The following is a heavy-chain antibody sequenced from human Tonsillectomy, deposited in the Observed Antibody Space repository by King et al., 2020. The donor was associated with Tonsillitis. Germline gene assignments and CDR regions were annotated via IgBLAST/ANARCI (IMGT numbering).Heavy chain of an antibody. V-gene: IGHV3-30*18. CDR3: AKDFYGSGSYGGFDY. CDR1: GFTFSGSG. Sequence: VQLVESGGGVVQPGRSLRLSCAASGFTFSGSGMHWVRQAPGKGLEWVAVISYDGSNKYYADSVKGRFTISRDNSKNTLYLQMNSLRAEDTAVYYCAKDFYGSGSYGGFDYWGQGTLVTVSS. CDR2: ISYDGSNK. J-gene: IGHJ4*02. D-gene: IGHD3-10*01.